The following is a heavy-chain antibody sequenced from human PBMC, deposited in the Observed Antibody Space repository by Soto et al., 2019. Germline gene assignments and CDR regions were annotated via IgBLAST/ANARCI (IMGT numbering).Heavy chain of an antibody. V-gene: IGHV1-2*07. CDR1: GYTFTDYY. CDR3: ARDSPLTTGWFDP. D-gene: IGHD4-17*01. Sequence: QVQLVQSGAEVKKPGASVRVSCKASGYTFTDYYLHWVRQAPGQGLEWMGWIVPNSGGTQYARKSQGRVTMTRDTSTSTAYMELSRLKSDDTAIYYCARDSPLTTGWFDPWGQGTLVTVSS. J-gene: IGHJ5*02. CDR2: IVPNSGGT.